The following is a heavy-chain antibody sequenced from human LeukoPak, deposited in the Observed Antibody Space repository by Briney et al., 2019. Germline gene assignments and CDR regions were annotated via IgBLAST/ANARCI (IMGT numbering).Heavy chain of an antibody. Sequence: PGGSLRLSCAASGFTFSSYEMNWVRQAPGKGLEWVSYISSSGSTIYYADSVKGRFTISRDNAKNSLYLQMNSLRAEDTAVYYCAREAGPPPAYYDSSGYYLDYWGQGTLVTVSS. CDR2: ISSSGSTI. CDR1: GFTFSSYE. J-gene: IGHJ4*02. CDR3: AREAGPPPAYYDSSGYYLDY. D-gene: IGHD3-22*01. V-gene: IGHV3-48*03.